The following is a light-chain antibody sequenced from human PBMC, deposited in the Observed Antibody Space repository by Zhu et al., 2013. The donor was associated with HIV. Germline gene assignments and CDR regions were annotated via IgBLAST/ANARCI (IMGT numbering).Light chain of an antibody. CDR2: KAS. Sequence: DIQMTQSPSTLSASVGDRVIITCRASQSISNLLAWYQQKSGKAPRLLIYKASTLETGVPSRFSGSGSGTEFTLTISSLQPEDCATYYCQQFSNYLALTFGGGRKVAI. CDR1: QSISNL. J-gene: IGKJ4*01. V-gene: IGKV1-5*03. CDR3: QQFSNYLALT.